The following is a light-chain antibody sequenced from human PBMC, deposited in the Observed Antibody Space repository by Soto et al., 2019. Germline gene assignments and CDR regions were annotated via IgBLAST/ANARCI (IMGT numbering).Light chain of an antibody. CDR1: QNVANY. CDR2: ESS. J-gene: IGKJ1*01. CDR3: QQRSNWPQP. Sequence: ENLLTNTQPTPSLSPRERANLPRRASQNVANYLDWYQQKPGQAPRLLIYESSNRATGIAARFSGSGSGTDFTLTISSLEPEDFAVYYCQQRSNWPQPFGQGTKVAIK. V-gene: IGKV3-11*01.